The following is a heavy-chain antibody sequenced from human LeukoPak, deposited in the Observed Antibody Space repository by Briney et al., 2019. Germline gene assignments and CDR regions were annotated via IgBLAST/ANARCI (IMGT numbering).Heavy chain of an antibody. CDR2: IYWDDDK. CDR1: RFSLSTSGVG. J-gene: IGHJ4*02. V-gene: IGHV2-5*02. CDR3: AHSSYDYVWGSYRLLRFDY. D-gene: IGHD3-16*02. Sequence: SGPTLVNPTQTLTLTCTFSRFSLSTSGVGVGWIRQPPGRALEWLALIYWDDDKRYSPSLKSRLTITKDTSKNQVVLTMTNMDPVDTATYYCAHSSYDYVWGSYRLLRFDYWGQGTLVTVSS.